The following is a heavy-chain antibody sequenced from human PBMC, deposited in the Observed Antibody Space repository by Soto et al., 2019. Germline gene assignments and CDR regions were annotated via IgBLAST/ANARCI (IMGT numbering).Heavy chain of an antibody. V-gene: IGHV3-33*05. CDR3: ARWGTTGGLDV. CDR1: GFTFRSYV. J-gene: IGHJ1*01. Sequence: QVQLVESGGGVVQPGTSLRLSCVGSGFTFRSYVIHWVRQAPGKGLEWVALTSYDGSNKDYGDSVKGRFTISRDNSRNTVDVQMDSLRREDTALYYCARWGTTGGLDVWGQGTLVSVSS. D-gene: IGHD3-16*01. CDR2: TSYDGSNK.